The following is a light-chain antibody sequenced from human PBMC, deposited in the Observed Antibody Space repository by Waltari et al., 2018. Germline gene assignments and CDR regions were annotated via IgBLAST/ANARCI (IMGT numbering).Light chain of an antibody. V-gene: IGLV3-10*01. Sequence: YELTQPPSVSVSPGQTARITCSGDALPQNYAYWYHQKSGQVPVLVIYEDSQRPSGTPERISGAHSGTTATLTITGAQEEDEGDYYCYSTDSTGNQMVFGGGTKLTVL. CDR1: ALPQNY. J-gene: IGLJ2*01. CDR3: YSTDSTGNQMV. CDR2: EDS.